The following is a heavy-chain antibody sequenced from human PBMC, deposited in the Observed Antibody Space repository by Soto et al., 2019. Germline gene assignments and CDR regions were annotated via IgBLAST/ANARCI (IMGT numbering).Heavy chain of an antibody. CDR2: IYYSGSI. D-gene: IGHD3-22*01. J-gene: IGHJ4*02. Sequence: SETLSLKCTVSYGSIRSGGYYCTWIRQHPRKGLEWSGYIYYSGSIYYHPTLKCLVTISVATPKIQCSLKLITVTAADTAVYYCARDNLYYDSSGYYDYWGQGTLVTVSS. CDR3: ARDNLYYDSSGYYDY. V-gene: IGHV4-31*01. CDR1: YGSIRSGGYY.